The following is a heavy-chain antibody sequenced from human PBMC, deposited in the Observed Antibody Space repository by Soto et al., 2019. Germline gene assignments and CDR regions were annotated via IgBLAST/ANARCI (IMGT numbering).Heavy chain of an antibody. V-gene: IGHV1-69*13. CDR3: ARDRAVAGQVGDY. D-gene: IGHD6-19*01. CDR1: GGTFSSYA. CDR2: IIPIFGTA. J-gene: IGHJ4*02. Sequence: SVKVSCKASGGTFSSYAISWVRQAPGQGLEWMGGIIPIFGTANYAQKFQGRVTITADASTSTAYMELRSLRSDDTAVYCARDRAVAGQVGDYWGQGTLVTVSS.